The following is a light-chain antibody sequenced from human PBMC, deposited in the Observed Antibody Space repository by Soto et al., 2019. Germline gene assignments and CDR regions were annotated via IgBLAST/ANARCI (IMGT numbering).Light chain of an antibody. CDR2: AAS. CDR3: QQSYTTPRT. CDR1: QSISTF. Sequence: DIQMTQSPSSLSASVGDRVSVTCRASQSISTFLNWYQQRPGEAPKLLIYAASSLQSGVPSRFSGSGSGADFTLTSGSRQPEDFATYYCQQSYTTPRTFGQGTPVEVK. V-gene: IGKV1-39*01. J-gene: IGKJ1*01.